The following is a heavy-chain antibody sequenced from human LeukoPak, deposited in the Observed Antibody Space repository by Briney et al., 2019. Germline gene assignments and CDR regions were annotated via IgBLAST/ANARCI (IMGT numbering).Heavy chain of an antibody. CDR2: IKQDGSEK. CDR1: GFTFSSYW. J-gene: IGHJ4*02. CDR3: ARFSGSGYYQQYYFDY. V-gene: IGHV3-7*03. D-gene: IGHD3-22*01. Sequence: GGSLRLSCAASGFTFSSYWMSWVRQAPGKGLEWVANIKQDGSEKYYVDSVKGRFTISRDNAKNSLYLQMNSLRAEDTALYYCARFSGSGYYQQYYFDYWGQGTLVTVSS.